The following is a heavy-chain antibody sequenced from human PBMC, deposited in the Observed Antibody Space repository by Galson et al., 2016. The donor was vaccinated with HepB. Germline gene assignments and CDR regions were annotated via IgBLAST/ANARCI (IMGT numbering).Heavy chain of an antibody. CDR1: GGSISGHY. D-gene: IGHD3/OR15-3a*01. V-gene: IGHV4-59*11. CDR3: ASHDYWNDNHDSFDI. J-gene: IGHJ3*02. CDR2: ISLRGSGST. Sequence: SETLSLTCTVSGGSISGHYWSWIRQPPGKGLEWIGFISLRGSGSTSYNPPLKSRVTISGETSKNQISLRLRPVIAADTAVYYCASHDYWNDNHDSFDIWGQGTRVTVSS.